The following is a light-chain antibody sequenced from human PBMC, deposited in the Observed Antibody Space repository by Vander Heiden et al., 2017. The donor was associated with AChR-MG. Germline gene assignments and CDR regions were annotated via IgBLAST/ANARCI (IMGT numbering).Light chain of an antibody. V-gene: IGKV3-20*01. CDR1: QSVNSNY. CDR3: RQDDCSPRT. CDR2: GSF. Sequence: ELVLTQRPGTLSLSPGERVTISCRASQSVNSNYLAWFQQKPGQGPRLLIYGSFRRATGIPDRFSGSGSGTDFTLTISRLEPEDFGVSYCRQDDCSPRTFGQGTRLEIK. J-gene: IGKJ2*01.